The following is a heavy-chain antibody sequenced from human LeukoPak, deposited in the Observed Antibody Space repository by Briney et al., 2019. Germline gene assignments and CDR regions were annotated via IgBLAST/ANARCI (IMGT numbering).Heavy chain of an antibody. D-gene: IGHD6-19*01. CDR3: TRGFIGSGWYGDAFDI. V-gene: IGHV3-49*04. Sequence: GGSLRLSCTASGFTFGDYAMSWVRQAPGKGLEWVGFIRSKAYGGTTEYAASVKGRFTISRDDSKSIAYLQMNSLKTEDTAVYYCTRGFIGSGWYGDAFDIWGQGTTVTVSS. CDR2: IRSKAYGGTT. J-gene: IGHJ3*02. CDR1: GFTFGDYA.